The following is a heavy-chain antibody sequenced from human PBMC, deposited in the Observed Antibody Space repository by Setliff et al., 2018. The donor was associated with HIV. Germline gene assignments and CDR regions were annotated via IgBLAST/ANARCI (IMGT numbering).Heavy chain of an antibody. CDR3: VRDDYGYNGKGFDY. D-gene: IGHD4-17*01. V-gene: IGHV4-30-4*08. Sequence: SGPTLVNPTQTLTLTCTFSGFSLSPRGMSVSWIRQPPGKGLEWIGYITYSGSAYYNPSLKSRVTISIDTSNNQISLRLSSVTAADTAMYYCVRDDYGYNGKGFDYWGPGTLVTVSS. J-gene: IGHJ4*02. CDR2: ITYSGSA. CDR1: GFSLSPRGMS.